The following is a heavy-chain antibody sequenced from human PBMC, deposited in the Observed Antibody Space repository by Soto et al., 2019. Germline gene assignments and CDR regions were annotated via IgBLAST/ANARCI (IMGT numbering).Heavy chain of an antibody. Sequence: SGPTLVNPTQTLTLTCTFSGFSLTTRGVGVGWIRQPPGKALEWVSVIYWDDDKRYSPSLNSRLTITKDTSKNQVFLIMTNVDPLDPATYYCVQHLPRRLYWGQGTLVTVS. V-gene: IGHV2-5*02. CDR1: GFSLTTRGVG. J-gene: IGHJ4*02. CDR2: IYWDDDK. CDR3: VQHLPRRLY.